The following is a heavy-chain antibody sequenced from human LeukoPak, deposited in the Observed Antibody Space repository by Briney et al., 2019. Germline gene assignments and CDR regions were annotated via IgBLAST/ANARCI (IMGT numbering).Heavy chain of an antibody. J-gene: IGHJ6*03. CDR2: INPNSGGT. CDR3: ARLTGSYYYYYMDV. CDR1: GYTFTGYY. V-gene: IGHV1-2*02. D-gene: IGHD1-1*01. Sequence: ASVKVPCKASGYTFTGYYMHWVRQAPGQGLEWMGWINPNSGGTNYAQKFQGRVTMTRDTSISTAYMELSRLRSDDTAVYYCARLTGSYYYYYMDVWGKRTTVTVSS.